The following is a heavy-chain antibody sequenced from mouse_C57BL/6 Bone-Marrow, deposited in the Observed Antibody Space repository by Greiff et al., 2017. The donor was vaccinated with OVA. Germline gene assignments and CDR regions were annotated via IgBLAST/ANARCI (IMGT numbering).Heavy chain of an antibody. CDR2: IYPRSGNT. V-gene: IGHV1-81*01. J-gene: IGHJ2*01. Sequence: VQLQESGAELARPGASVKLSCKASGYTFTSYGISWVKQRTGQGLEWIGEIYPRSGNTYYNEKFKGKDTLTADKSSSTAYMELRSLTSEDAAVYFCARGEGDYGRRWGQGTTLTVSS. D-gene: IGHD1-1*01. CDR3: ARGEGDYGRR. CDR1: GYTFTSYG.